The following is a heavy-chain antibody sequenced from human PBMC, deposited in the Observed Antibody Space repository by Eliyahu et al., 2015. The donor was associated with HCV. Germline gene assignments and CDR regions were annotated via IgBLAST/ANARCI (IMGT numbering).Heavy chain of an antibody. CDR1: GFXFSXXY. V-gene: IGHV3-72*01. Sequence: EVHLVESGGGLVQPGGSLRLSCAASGFXFSXXYXXWVRXAPGKGLEWVGXIRNKVNSHTTEYAASVKGRLIISRDDSKNSLYLQMDSLKTDDTAVYYCARYHSEYSHLWGGFLDYWGQGALVTVSS. J-gene: IGHJ4*02. D-gene: IGHD6-6*01. CDR3: ARYHSEYSHLWGGFLDY. CDR2: IRNKVNSHTT.